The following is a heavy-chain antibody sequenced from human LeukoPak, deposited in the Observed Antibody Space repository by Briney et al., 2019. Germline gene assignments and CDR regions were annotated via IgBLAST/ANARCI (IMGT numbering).Heavy chain of an antibody. CDR2: IIPIFGTA. CDR3: ARALGGSYFITHDAFDI. J-gene: IGHJ3*02. CDR1: GYTFTSYG. Sequence: ASVKVSCKASGYTFTSYGISWVRQAPGQGLEWMGGIIPIFGTANYAQKSQGRVTITTDESTSTAYMELSSLRSEDTAVYYCARALGGSYFITHDAFDIWGQGTMVTVSS. D-gene: IGHD1-26*01. V-gene: IGHV1-69*05.